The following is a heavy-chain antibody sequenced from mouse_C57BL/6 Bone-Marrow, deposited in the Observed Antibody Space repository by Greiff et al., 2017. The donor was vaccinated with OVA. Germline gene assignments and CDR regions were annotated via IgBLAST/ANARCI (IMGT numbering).Heavy chain of an antibody. D-gene: IGHD2-3*01. CDR2: IRSKSNNYAT. V-gene: IGHV10-1*01. Sequence: EVQLVESGGGLVQPKGSLKLSCAASGFSFNTYAMNWVRQAPGKGVEWVARIRSKSNNYATYYADSVKDRFTISREDSESMLYLQMNNLKTEDTAMYYCVRHDVYWYFDVWGTGTTVTVSS. CDR3: VRHDVYWYFDV. J-gene: IGHJ1*03. CDR1: GFSFNTYA.